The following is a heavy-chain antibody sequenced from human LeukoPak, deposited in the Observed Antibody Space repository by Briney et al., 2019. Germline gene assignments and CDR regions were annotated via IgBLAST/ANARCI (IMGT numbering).Heavy chain of an antibody. J-gene: IGHJ3*02. CDR3: ARDERIGNDDAFDI. V-gene: IGHV4-34*01. D-gene: IGHD4-23*01. Sequence: RPSETLSLTCAVYGGSFSGYYWSWIRQPPGKGLEWIGEINHSGSTNYNPSLKSRVTISVDTSKNQFSLKLSSVTAADTAVYYCARDERIGNDDAFDIWGQGTMVTVSS. CDR2: INHSGST. CDR1: GGSFSGYY.